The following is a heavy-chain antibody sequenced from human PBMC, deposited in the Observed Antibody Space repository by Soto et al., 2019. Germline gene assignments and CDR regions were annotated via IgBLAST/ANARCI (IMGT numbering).Heavy chain of an antibody. D-gene: IGHD3-22*01. CDR2: IYYSGSA. V-gene: IGHV4-61*01. CDR3: ARWGHYYDSSGYYSRTFDY. Sequence: SETLSLTCTVSGGSVSNISDYWSWVRQPPXKGLEWIGYIYYSGSADYNPSLGSRVTISLDTSKNQFSPKLSSVTTADTAVYYCARWGHYYDSSGYYSRTFDYWGQGTLVTVSS. J-gene: IGHJ4*02. CDR1: GGSVSNISDY.